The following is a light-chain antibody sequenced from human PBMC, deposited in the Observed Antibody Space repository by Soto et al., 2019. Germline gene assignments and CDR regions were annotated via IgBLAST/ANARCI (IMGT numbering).Light chain of an antibody. CDR2: DAS. CDR3: HQRSNWPPFT. CDR1: QGISSA. Sequence: AIQLTQSPSSLSASVGDRVTITCRASQGISSALAWYQQIPGKAPKLLIYDASSLESGVPSRFSGSGSGTDFTLTISSLQPEDFAVYYCHQRSNWPPFTFGPGTKVDIK. J-gene: IGKJ3*01. V-gene: IGKV1D-13*01.